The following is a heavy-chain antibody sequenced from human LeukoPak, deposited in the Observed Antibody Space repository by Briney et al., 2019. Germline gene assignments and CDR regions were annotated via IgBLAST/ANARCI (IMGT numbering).Heavy chain of an antibody. CDR3: ARDPLVGATTTNWFDP. V-gene: IGHV1-2*02. CDR1: GYTFTGYY. CDR2: INPNSGGT. D-gene: IGHD1-26*01. Sequence: GASVKVSCKASGYTFTGYYMHWVRQAPGQGLEWMGWINPNSGGTNYAQKFQGRVTMTRDTSISTAYMELSRLRSEDTAVYYCARDPLVGATTTNWFDPWGQGTLVTVSS. J-gene: IGHJ5*02.